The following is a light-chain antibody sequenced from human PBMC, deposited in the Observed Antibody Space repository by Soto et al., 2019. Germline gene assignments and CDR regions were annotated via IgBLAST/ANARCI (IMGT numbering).Light chain of an antibody. Sequence: QAVVTQPPSASGTPGQRVTISCSGSSSNIGSNSVNWYQQVPGTAPRLLINSNNQRPSGVPDRFSGSKSGTSASLAISGLQSEDEADYYCAAWDDSLNGHWVFGGGTKVTVL. CDR2: SNN. J-gene: IGLJ3*02. CDR3: AAWDDSLNGHWV. CDR1: SSNIGSNS. V-gene: IGLV1-44*01.